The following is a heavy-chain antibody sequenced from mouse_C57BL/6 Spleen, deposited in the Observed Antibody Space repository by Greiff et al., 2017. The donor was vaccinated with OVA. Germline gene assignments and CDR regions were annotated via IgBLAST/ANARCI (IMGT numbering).Heavy chain of an antibody. CDR2: ISSGSSTI. J-gene: IGHJ4*01. V-gene: IGHV5-17*01. Sequence: DVKLVESGGGLVKPGGSLKLSCAASGFTFSDYGMHWVRQAPEKGLEWVAYISSGSSTIYYADTVKGRFTISRDNAKNTLFLQMTSLRSEDTAMYYCARPLTVVAGAMDYWGQGTSVTVSS. CDR3: ARPLTVVAGAMDY. CDR1: GFTFSDYG. D-gene: IGHD1-1*01.